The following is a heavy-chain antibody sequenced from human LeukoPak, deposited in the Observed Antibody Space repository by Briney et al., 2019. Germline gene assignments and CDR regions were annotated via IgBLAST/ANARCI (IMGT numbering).Heavy chain of an antibody. D-gene: IGHD5-18*01. CDR2: ISGDGGST. Sequence: GGSLRLSCAASGFTFDDYAMHWVRQAPGKGLEWVSLISGDGGSTYYADSVRGRFTISRDNSKNSLYLQMNSLRTGDTALYCCAKGIQLWSFGDAFDIWGQGTMVTVSS. CDR1: GFTFDDYA. J-gene: IGHJ3*02. V-gene: IGHV3-43*02. CDR3: AKGIQLWSFGDAFDI.